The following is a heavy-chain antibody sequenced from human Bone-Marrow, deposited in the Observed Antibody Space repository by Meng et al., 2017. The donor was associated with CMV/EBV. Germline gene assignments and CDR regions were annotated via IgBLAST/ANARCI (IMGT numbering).Heavy chain of an antibody. CDR3: ARDQGAIKEYGMDV. CDR2: IYSGGST. V-gene: IGHV3-53*01. CDR1: GFTVSSNY. J-gene: IGHJ6*02. D-gene: IGHD2-2*02. Sequence: GGSLRLSCAASGFTVSSNYMSWVRQAPGKGLEWVPVIYSGGSTYYADSVKGRFTISRDNSKNTLYLQMNSLRAEDTAVYYCARDQGAIKEYGMDVWGQGTTVTVSS.